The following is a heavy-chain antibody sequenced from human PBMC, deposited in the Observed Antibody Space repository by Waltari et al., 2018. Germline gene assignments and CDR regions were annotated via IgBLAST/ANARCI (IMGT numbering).Heavy chain of an antibody. CDR1: GSTLGDHG. D-gene: IGHD3-3*01. CDR3: ARDPTLFGVRQNYFDS. Sequence: EALLVESGGTLVQPGGAVGLTCGAPGSTLGDHGMRWVRQVPGKGLEWVASINQDGETNYVASVKGRFTISRDNAKKSLVLLLNNLRADDSAIYYCARDPTLFGVRQNYFDSWGQGTLVTVSS. CDR2: INQDGET. J-gene: IGHJ4*02. V-gene: IGHV3-7*04.